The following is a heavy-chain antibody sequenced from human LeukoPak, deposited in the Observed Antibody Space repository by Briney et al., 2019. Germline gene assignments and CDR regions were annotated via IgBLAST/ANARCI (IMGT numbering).Heavy chain of an antibody. V-gene: IGHV3-30-3*01. D-gene: IGHD3-22*01. CDR2: ISYDGSNK. CDR1: GFTFSSYA. CDR3: ARGSGSSGYYNTDY. J-gene: IGHJ4*02. Sequence: AGGPLRLSCAASGFTFSSYAMHWVRQAPGKGLEWVAVISYDGSNKYYADSVKGRFTISRDNSKNTLYLQMNSLRAEDTAVYYCARGSGSSGYYNTDYWGQGTLVTVSS.